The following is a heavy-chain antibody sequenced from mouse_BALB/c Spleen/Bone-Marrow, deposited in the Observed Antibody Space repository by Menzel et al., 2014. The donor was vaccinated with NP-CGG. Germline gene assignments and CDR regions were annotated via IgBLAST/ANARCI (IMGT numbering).Heavy chain of an antibody. D-gene: IGHD1-1*01. J-gene: IGHJ2*01. CDR3: ARDYYGSSDY. Sequence: DVKLVESGGGLVQPGGSLKLSCAASGFTFSSYGMSWVRQTPDKRLELVATINSTGGSTYYPDSVKGRFTISRDNAKNTLYLQMSSLKSEDTAMYYCARDYYGSSDYWGQGTTLTVSS. CDR1: GFTFSSYG. V-gene: IGHV5-6-3*01. CDR2: INSTGGST.